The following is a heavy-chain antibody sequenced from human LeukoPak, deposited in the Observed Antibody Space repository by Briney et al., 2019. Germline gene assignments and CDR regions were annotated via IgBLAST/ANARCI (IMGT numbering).Heavy chain of an antibody. CDR2: ISSSSSYI. J-gene: IGHJ4*02. V-gene: IGHV3-21*01. Sequence: GGSLRLSCAASGFTFSSFSMNWVRQAPGKGLEWVSSISSSSSYIYYADSVKGRFTISRDNAKNSLYLQMNSLRAEDTAVYYCARERGMTGYYFDYWGQGTLVTVSS. D-gene: IGHD3-16*01. CDR1: GFTFSSFS. CDR3: ARERGMTGYYFDY.